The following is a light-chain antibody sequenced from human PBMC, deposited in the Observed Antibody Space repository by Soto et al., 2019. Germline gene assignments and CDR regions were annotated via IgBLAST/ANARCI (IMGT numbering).Light chain of an antibody. Sequence: QSVLTQPPSASGSPGQSVTISCTGTSSDVGGYNYVSWYQQHPGKAPKLMIYEVSTRPSGVPDRFSGSKSGNTASLTVSGRQAEDEADYYCSSYAGSNRVFGGGTKLTVL. CDR1: SSDVGGYNY. J-gene: IGLJ3*02. CDR2: EVS. V-gene: IGLV2-8*01. CDR3: SSYAGSNRV.